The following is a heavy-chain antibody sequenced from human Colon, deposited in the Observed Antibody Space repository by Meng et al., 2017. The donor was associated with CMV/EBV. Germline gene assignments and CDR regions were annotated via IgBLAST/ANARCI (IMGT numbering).Heavy chain of an antibody. J-gene: IGHJ4*02. CDR1: GGPFSSFG. Sequence: CKASGGPFSSFGISWVRQAPGQGFEWMGRLIPVSGTDTYAQKFRGRVTLTTEESTSTAYMELSSLRSDDTALYYCVSHYDSSGFVDYWGQGTLVTVSS. CDR2: LIPVSGTD. V-gene: IGHV1-69*05. D-gene: IGHD3-22*01. CDR3: VSHYDSSGFVDY.